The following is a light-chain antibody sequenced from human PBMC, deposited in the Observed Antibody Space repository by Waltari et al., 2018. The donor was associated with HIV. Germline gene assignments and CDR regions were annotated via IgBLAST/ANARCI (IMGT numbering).Light chain of an antibody. CDR1: SSAVGGYNY. CDR2: DVS. Sequence: QSALTQPRSVSGSPGQSVTISCTGTSSAVGGYNYVPWYQQHPGKAPKLRIYDVSKRPSGVPDRFSGSKSGNTASLTISGLQAEDEADYYCCSYAGSYTFVVFGGGTKLTVL. CDR3: CSYAGSYTFVV. J-gene: IGLJ2*01. V-gene: IGLV2-11*01.